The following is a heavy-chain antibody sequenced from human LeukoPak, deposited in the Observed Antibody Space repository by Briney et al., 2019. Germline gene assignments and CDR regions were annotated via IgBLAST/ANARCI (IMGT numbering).Heavy chain of an antibody. CDR3: TTDLAAAGLFDY. J-gene: IGHJ4*02. CDR2: IKSKTDGGTT. D-gene: IGHD6-13*01. V-gene: IGHV3-15*01. CDR1: GLTFSNAW. Sequence: PGGSLRLSCAASGLTFSNAWMSWVRQAPGKGLEWVGRIKSKTDGGTTDYAAPVKGRFTISRDDSKNTLYLQMNSLKTEDTAVYYCTTDLAAAGLFDYWGQGTLVTVSS.